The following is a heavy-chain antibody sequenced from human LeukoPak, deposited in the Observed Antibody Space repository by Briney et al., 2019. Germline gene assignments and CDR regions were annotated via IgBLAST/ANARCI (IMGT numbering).Heavy chain of an antibody. CDR1: GFTFSSYS. Sequence: GGSLRLSCTASGFTFSSYSMNWVRQAPGKGLEWVSYISSSSTYVYYADSVKGRFTISRDNAKNSLYLQMKSLRSEDTAVYYCVRNSGSYYHYWGRGTLVTVSS. CDR3: VRNSGSYYHY. CDR2: ISSSSTYV. V-gene: IGHV3-21*05. J-gene: IGHJ4*02. D-gene: IGHD1-26*01.